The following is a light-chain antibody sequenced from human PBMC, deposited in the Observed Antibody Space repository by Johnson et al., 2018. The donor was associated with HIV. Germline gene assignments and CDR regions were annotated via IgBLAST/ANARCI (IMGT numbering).Light chain of an antibody. Sequence: QSVLTQPPSVSAAPGQKVTISCSGSSSNIGYNYVSWYQQLPGTAPKLLIYENNKRPSGIPDRFSGSKSGTSATLGITGLQTGDEADYYCGTWDSSRSADYVCGTGTKVTVL. V-gene: IGLV1-51*02. CDR2: ENN. J-gene: IGLJ1*01. CDR3: GTWDSSRSADYV. CDR1: SSNIGYNY.